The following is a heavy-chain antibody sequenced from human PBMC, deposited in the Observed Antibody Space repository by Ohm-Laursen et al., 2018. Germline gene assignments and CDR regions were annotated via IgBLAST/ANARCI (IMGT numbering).Heavy chain of an antibody. Sequence: SLRLSCAAFGFTFSTYWMSWVRQAPGKGLEWVANIKQDGSEKYYVDSVKGRFTISRDNAKNSLYLQMNSLRAEDTAVYYCAKDARNYVWGNFGSWGQGTLVTVSS. V-gene: IGHV3-7*03. J-gene: IGHJ4*02. CDR1: GFTFSTYW. D-gene: IGHD3-16*01. CDR3: AKDARNYVWGNFGS. CDR2: IKQDGSEK.